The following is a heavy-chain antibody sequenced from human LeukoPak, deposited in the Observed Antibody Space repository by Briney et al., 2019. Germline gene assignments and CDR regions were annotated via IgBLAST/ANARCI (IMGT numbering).Heavy chain of an antibody. V-gene: IGHV3-30*02. CDR2: ISYDGSDR. J-gene: IGHJ4*02. CDR1: GFTFSSYG. Sequence: GGSLRLSCAAPGFTFSSYGMNWVRQAPGKGLEWVAFISYDGSDRYYADAVKGRFTISGDNSKNTVYLEMDSLRAGDTAVYYCAKGGSGWSGDYWGQGTLVTVSS. CDR3: AKGGSGWSGDY. D-gene: IGHD6-19*01.